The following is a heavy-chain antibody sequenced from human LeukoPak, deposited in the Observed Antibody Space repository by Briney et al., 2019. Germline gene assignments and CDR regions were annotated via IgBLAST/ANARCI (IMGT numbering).Heavy chain of an antibody. D-gene: IGHD5-18*01. CDR1: GGSISSSSYY. J-gene: IGHJ5*02. CDR3: ARQGPRGYSYGNWFDP. CDR2: IYYSGST. V-gene: IGHV4-39*01. Sequence: SETLSLTCTVSGGSISSSSYYWGWIRQPPGKGLEWIGSIYYSGSTYYNPSLKSRVTISVDTSKNQFSLKLSSVTAADTAVYYCARQGPRGYSYGNWFDPWGQGTLVTVSS.